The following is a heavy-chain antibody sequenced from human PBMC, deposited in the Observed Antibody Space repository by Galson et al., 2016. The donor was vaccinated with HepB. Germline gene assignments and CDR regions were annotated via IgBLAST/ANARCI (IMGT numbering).Heavy chain of an antibody. V-gene: IGHV3-23*01. CDR3: ACREGLNCGGDCRAFGA. Sequence: SLRLSCAASGFIFSNNGMNWVRQAPGKGLGWISGIGSGGGRYYADSVKGRFTISRDNSKNTLYLHMNFLGAEDTAVYYCACREGLNCGGDCRAFGAWGQGTMVTVAS. CDR1: GFIFSNNG. D-gene: IGHD2-21*02. J-gene: IGHJ3*01. CDR2: IGSGGGR.